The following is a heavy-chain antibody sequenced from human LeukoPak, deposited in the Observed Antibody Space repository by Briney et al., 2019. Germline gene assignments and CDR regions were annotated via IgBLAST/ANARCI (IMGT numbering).Heavy chain of an antibody. J-gene: IGHJ6*02. CDR2: INHSGST. D-gene: IGHD3-10*01. Sequence: SETLSLTCAVHGGSFSGYYWSWIRQPPGKGLEWIGEINHSGSTNYNPSLKSRVTISVDTSKNQFSLKLSSVTAADTAVYYCARTNKFLTMVRRPGGMDVWGQGTTVTVSS. CDR1: GGSFSGYY. CDR3: ARTNKFLTMVRRPGGMDV. V-gene: IGHV4-34*01.